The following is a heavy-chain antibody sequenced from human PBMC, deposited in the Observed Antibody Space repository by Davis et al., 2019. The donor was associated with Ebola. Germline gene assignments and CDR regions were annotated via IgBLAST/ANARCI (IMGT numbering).Heavy chain of an antibody. CDR3: ARGSSGWFDYFDY. D-gene: IGHD6-19*01. CDR1: GYTFTSYD. CDR2: MNPNSGNT. V-gene: IGHV1-8*01. Sequence: ASVTVSCKASGYTFTSYDINWVRPATGQGLEWMGWMNPNSGNTGYAQKFQGRVTMTRNTSISTAYMELSSLRSEDTAVYYCARGSSGWFDYFDYWGQGTLVTVSS. J-gene: IGHJ4*02.